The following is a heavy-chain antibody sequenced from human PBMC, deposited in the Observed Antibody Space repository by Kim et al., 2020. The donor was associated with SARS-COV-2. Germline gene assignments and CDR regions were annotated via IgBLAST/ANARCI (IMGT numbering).Heavy chain of an antibody. D-gene: IGHD5-18*01. Sequence: PALKSRVTISVDTSKNQFSLKLSSVTAADTAVYYCVGTAMVRQKYGMDVWGQGTTATVSS. J-gene: IGHJ6*02. CDR3: VGTAMVRQKYGMDV. V-gene: IGHV4-34*01.